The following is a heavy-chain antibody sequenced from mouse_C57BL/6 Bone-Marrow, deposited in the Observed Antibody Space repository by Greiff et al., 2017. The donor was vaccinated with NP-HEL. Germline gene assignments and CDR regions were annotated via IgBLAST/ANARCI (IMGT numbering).Heavy chain of an antibody. V-gene: IGHV1-81*01. CDR1: GYTFTSYG. CDR3: ERSTTVVASRNY. CDR2: IYTRSGNT. Sequence: VQLQQSGAELARPGASVKLSCKASGYTFTSYGISWVKQRTGQGLEWIGEIYTRSGNTYYHEKFKGKATLTADKSSSTAYMYLRSRRSEDAAVYFCERSTTVVASRNYWGQGTTLTVSS. J-gene: IGHJ2*01. D-gene: IGHD1-1*01.